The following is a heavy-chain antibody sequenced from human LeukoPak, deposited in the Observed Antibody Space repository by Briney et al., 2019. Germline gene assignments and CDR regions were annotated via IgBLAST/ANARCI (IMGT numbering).Heavy chain of an antibody. CDR3: ATDCSSTSCYIDHDAFDI. CDR1: RGTFSSYT. V-gene: IGHV1-69*02. CDR2: IIPILGIA. Sequence: ASVKVSCKASRGTFSSYTISWVRQAPGQGLEWMGRIIPILGIANYAQKFQGRVTITADKSTSTAYMELSSLRSEDTAVYYCATDCSSTSCYIDHDAFDIWGQGTMVTVSS. D-gene: IGHD2-2*02. J-gene: IGHJ3*02.